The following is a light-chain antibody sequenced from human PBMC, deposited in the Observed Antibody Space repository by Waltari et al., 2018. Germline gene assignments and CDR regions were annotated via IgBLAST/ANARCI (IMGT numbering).Light chain of an antibody. CDR3: LHYGNSPQLT. CDR2: HAS. Sequence: ENVLTQSPGTLSLSPGDSATLSCRASHMVASNYIAWYQQRPGQAPRLLIFHASSRATGIPDRFSGSGSGTDFTLTISSLEPEDFAVYYCLHYGNSPQLTFPGGTRLEIK. J-gene: IGKJ4*01. V-gene: IGKV3-20*01. CDR1: HMVASNY.